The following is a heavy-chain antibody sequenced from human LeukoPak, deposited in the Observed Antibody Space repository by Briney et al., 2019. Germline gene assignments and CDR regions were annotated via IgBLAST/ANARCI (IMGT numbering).Heavy chain of an antibody. CDR3: ARQKYLRGPDVEYFDY. CDR2: FDPEDGET. Sequence: ASVKVSCKVSGYTLTELSMHWVRQAPGKGLEWMGGFDPEDGETIYAQKFQDRVTMTEDTSTDTAYMELSSLRSEDTAVYYCARQKYLRGPDVEYFDYWGQGTLVTVSS. V-gene: IGHV1-24*01. D-gene: IGHD5/OR15-5a*01. J-gene: IGHJ4*02. CDR1: GYTLTELS.